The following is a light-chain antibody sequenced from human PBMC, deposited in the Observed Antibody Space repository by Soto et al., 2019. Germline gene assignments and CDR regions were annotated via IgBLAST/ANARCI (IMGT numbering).Light chain of an antibody. Sequence: FTQSPCTLPLSPRKFASLSCRASQSVSSSYLAWYQQQPGQAPRLLIYGASSRATGLPDRFSGSGSGTDFTLTISILEHEDFAVYYCQQYGSPPITFGQGTRLEIK. CDR1: QSVSSSY. J-gene: IGKJ5*01. CDR2: GAS. CDR3: QQYGSPPIT. V-gene: IGKV3-20*01.